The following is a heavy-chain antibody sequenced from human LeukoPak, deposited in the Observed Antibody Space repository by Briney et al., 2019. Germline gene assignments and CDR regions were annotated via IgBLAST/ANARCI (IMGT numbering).Heavy chain of an antibody. CDR3: ARVNYYDSNDG. Sequence: GGSLRLSCAASGFTFSDHYMDWVRQAPGKGLEWVGRIRGKADSYTTEYAASVKGRFTISRDDSQNSLYLQMNSLKSEDTAVYYCARVNYYDSNDGWGQGTLVTVSS. D-gene: IGHD3-22*01. CDR1: GFTFSDHY. CDR2: IRGKADSYTT. V-gene: IGHV3-72*01. J-gene: IGHJ4*02.